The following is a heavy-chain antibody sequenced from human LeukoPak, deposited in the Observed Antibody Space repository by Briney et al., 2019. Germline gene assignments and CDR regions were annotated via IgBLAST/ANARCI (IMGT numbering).Heavy chain of an antibody. CDR1: GYTFTSYG. V-gene: IGHV1-2*02. CDR3: ARQWQQLVHYPFDI. Sequence: GASVKVSCKASGYTFTSYGISWVRQAPGQGLEWMGWINPNSGGTNYEQKFQGRVTMTRDTSISTAYMELSRLRSDDTAVYYCARQWQQLVHYPFDIWGQGTMVTVSS. CDR2: INPNSGGT. J-gene: IGHJ3*02. D-gene: IGHD6-13*01.